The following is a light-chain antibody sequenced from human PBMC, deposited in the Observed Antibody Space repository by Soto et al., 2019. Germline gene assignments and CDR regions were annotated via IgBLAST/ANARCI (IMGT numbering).Light chain of an antibody. Sequence: EIVMTQSPATLSVSPGERATLSCRASQSVSSNLAWYQQKPGQAPRLLIYGASTRATGIPARFSGSGSGTEFNLTIIRLQSEDFAVYYCQQYNNWLQTFGQGTKVEIK. CDR1: QSVSSN. CDR3: QQYNNWLQT. J-gene: IGKJ1*01. CDR2: GAS. V-gene: IGKV3-15*01.